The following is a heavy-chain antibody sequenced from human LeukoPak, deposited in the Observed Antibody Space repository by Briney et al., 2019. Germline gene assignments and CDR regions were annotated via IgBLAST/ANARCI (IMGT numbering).Heavy chain of an antibody. Sequence: GGSLRLSCAASGFTFSSYSMNWVRQAPGKGLEWVSYISSSSSTIYYADSVKGRFTISRDNAKNSLYLQMNSLRAEDTAVYYCARVGRLNRKITMIVVVIPDYWYFDLWGRGTLVTVSS. V-gene: IGHV3-48*01. CDR3: ARVGRLNRKITMIVVVIPDYWYFDL. CDR2: ISSSSSTI. J-gene: IGHJ2*01. D-gene: IGHD3-22*01. CDR1: GFTFSSYS.